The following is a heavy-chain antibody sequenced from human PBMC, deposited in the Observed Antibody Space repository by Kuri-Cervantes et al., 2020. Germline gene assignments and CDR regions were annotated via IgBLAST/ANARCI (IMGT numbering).Heavy chain of an antibody. CDR1: GFTVSSNE. CDR2: ISGGST. CDR3: ARDMTAVTTSYFDY. V-gene: IGHV3-38-3*01. D-gene: IGHD4-17*01. J-gene: IGHJ4*02. Sequence: GESLKISCAASGFTVSSNEMSWVRQAPGKGLEWVSSISGGSTYYADSRKGRFTISRDNSKNTLHLQMNSLRAEDTAVYYCARDMTAVTTSYFDYWGQGTLVTVSS.